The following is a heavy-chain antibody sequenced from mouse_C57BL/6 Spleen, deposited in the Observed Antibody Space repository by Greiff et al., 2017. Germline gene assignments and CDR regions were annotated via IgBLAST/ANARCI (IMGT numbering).Heavy chain of an antibody. CDR3: ATGTGYWYFDV. V-gene: IGHV3-6*01. Sequence: DVQLQESGPGLVKPSQSLSLTCSVTGYSITSGYYWNWIRQFPGNKLEWMGYISYDGSNNYNPSLKNRISITRDTSKNQFFLKLNSVTTEDTATYYCATGTGYWYFDVWGTGTTVTVSS. CDR1: GYSITSGYY. J-gene: IGHJ1*03. D-gene: IGHD4-1*01. CDR2: ISYDGSN.